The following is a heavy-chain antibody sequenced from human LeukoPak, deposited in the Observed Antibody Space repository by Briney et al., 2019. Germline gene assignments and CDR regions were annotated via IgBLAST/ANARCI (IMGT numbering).Heavy chain of an antibody. D-gene: IGHD6-19*01. CDR1: GFTFSSYT. J-gene: IGHJ4*02. CDR3: AKGTLLRGWYESVY. CDR2: ISGNGGST. Sequence: GGSLRLSCAASGFTFSSYTMNWVRQAPGKGLEWVSSISGNGGSTYYADSVKGRFTISRDNSKNTLYVQVNSLRAEDTALYYCAKGTLLRGWYESVYWGQGTLVTVSS. V-gene: IGHV3-23*01.